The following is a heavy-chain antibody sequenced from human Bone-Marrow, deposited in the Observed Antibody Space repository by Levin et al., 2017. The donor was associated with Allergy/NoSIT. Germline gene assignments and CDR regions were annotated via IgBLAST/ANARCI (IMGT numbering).Heavy chain of an antibody. Sequence: PGGSLRLSCEVSGFTFINYWMYWVRQRPGEGLHFISRVNFDGKTTEYAASVNGRFTISRDNTKKTLYLQMKSLRVEDTAVYYCVRGGEYSYFYHLDSWGHGTRVTVSS. J-gene: IGHJ5*01. CDR1: GFTFINYW. D-gene: IGHD5-12*01. CDR3: VRGGEYSYFYHLDS. V-gene: IGHV3-74*03. CDR2: VNFDGKTT.